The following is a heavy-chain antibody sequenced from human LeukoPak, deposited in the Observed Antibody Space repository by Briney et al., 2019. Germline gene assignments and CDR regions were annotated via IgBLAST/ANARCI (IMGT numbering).Heavy chain of an antibody. Sequence: SETLSLTCTVSGGSISSYYWSWIRQPSGKGLAWIGYIYYSGSTNYNPSLKSRVTMSVDTSKNQFSLKLSSVTAADTAVYYCAREHYYDSSGYYYSPHFDYWGQGTLVTVSS. CDR3: AREHYYDSSGYYYSPHFDY. CDR1: GGSISSYY. V-gene: IGHV4-59*12. CDR2: IYYSGST. J-gene: IGHJ4*02. D-gene: IGHD3-22*01.